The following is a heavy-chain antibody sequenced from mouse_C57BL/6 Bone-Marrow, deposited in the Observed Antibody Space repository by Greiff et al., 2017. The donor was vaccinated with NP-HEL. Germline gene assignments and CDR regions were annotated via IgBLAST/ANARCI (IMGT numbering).Heavy chain of an antibody. CDR2: INYDGSST. CDR1: GFTFSDYY. D-gene: IGHD3-1*01. J-gene: IGHJ4*01. Sequence: EVQVVESEGGLVQPGSSMKLSCTASGFTFSDYYMAWVRQVPEKGLEWVANINYDGSSTYYLDSLKSRFIISRDNAKNILYLQMSSLKSEDTATYYCARDGGYLYAMDYWGQGTSVTVSS. V-gene: IGHV5-16*01. CDR3: ARDGGYLYAMDY.